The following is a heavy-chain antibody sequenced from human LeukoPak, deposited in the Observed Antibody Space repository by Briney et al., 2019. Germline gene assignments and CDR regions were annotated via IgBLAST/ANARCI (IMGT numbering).Heavy chain of an antibody. CDR2: IIPIFGTA. J-gene: IGHJ4*02. CDR3: ARQSSGIVGATTFPFFDY. V-gene: IGHV1-69*13. Sequence: GASVKVSCKASGGTFSSYAISWVRQAPGQGLEWMGGIIPIFGTANYAQKFQGRVTITADESTSTAYMELSSLRSEDTAVYYCARQSSGIVGATTFPFFDYWGQGTLVTVSS. CDR1: GGTFSSYA. D-gene: IGHD1-26*01.